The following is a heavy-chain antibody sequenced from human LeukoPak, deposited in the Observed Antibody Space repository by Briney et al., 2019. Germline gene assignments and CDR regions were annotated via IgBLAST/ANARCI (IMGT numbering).Heavy chain of an antibody. J-gene: IGHJ4*02. Sequence: GGSLRLSCEASGFSISSNYMNWVRQAPGKGLEWVSVIYDNGYTYYADSVTGRFTISRDNSKNTLYLQMNSLRADDTAVYYCAREGPGAGYDLDCWGQGTLVTVSS. D-gene: IGHD5-12*01. CDR2: IYDNGYT. CDR3: AREGPGAGYDLDC. V-gene: IGHV3-66*01. CDR1: GFSISSNY.